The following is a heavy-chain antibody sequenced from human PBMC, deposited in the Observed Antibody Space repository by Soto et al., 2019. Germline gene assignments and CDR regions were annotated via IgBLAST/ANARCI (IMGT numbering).Heavy chain of an antibody. CDR3: ARGGYSYGVYYYYFAMDV. J-gene: IGHJ6*02. CDR2: IIPIFATA. CDR1: GGTFSTYA. V-gene: IGHV1-69*12. D-gene: IGHD5-18*01. Sequence: QVQLVQSGAEVKKPGSSVKVSCKASGGTFSTYAISWVRQAPGQGLEWMGGIIPIFATAHYAQKFQGRVTITADESTSTAHMELSRLRSEDTAVYFCARGGYSYGVYYYYFAMDVWGQGTTVTVSS.